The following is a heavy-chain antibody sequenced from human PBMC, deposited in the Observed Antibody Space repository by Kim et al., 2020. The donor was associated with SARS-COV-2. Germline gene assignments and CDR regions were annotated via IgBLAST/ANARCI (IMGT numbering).Heavy chain of an antibody. CDR1: GYTFTSYY. Sequence: ASVKVSCKASGYTFTSYYMHWVRQAPGPGLEWMGIINPSGGSTSYAQKFQGRVTMTRDTSTSTVYMELSSLRSEDTAVYYCARDGCSSTSCYYYYYYGMDVWGQGTTVTVSS. CDR2: INPSGGST. V-gene: IGHV1-46*01. D-gene: IGHD2-2*01. CDR3: ARDGCSSTSCYYYYYYGMDV. J-gene: IGHJ6*02.